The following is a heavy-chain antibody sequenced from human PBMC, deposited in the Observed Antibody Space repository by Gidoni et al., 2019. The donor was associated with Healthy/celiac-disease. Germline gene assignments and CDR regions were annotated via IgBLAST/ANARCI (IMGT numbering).Heavy chain of an antibody. Sequence: QVQLVESGGGVAQPGRSLRRSCAASGSTCSSYVTHWVRQAPGKGLEWVAVIWYDGSNKYYADSVKGRFTISRDNSKNTLYLQMNSLRAEDTAVYYCARDEGEYCSGGSCYSDLFDYWGQGTLVTVSS. CDR1: GSTCSSYV. J-gene: IGHJ4*02. D-gene: IGHD2-15*01. CDR3: ARDEGEYCSGGSCYSDLFDY. CDR2: IWYDGSNK. V-gene: IGHV3-33*01.